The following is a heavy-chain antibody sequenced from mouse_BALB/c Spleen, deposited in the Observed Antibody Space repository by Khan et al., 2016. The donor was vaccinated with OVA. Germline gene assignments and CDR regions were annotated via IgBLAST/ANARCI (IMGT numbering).Heavy chain of an antibody. V-gene: IGHV1-5*01. CDR3: TRGGYSSFAH. J-gene: IGHJ3*01. Sequence: EVQLQESGTVLARPGASVKMSCKASGYSFTSYLIYWVKQRPGQGLEWIGGIYPENSDTSYNQKFKDKAKLTAGTSASTAYMELSSLTNEDSAVYYCTRGGYSSFAHWGQGTLVTVSA. CDR1: GYSFTSYL. D-gene: IGHD1-3*01. CDR2: IYPENSDT.